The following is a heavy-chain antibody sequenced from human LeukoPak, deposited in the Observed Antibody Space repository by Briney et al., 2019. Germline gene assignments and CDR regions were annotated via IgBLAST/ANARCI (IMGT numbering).Heavy chain of an antibody. D-gene: IGHD1-26*01. CDR3: ARQSDGGGSYPDY. V-gene: IGHV5-51*01. J-gene: IGHJ4*02. CDR1: GYSFISYW. Sequence: GESLKISCKGSGYSFISYWIAWVRQMPGKGLEWMGIIHPGDSDTRYSPSFQGQVTISADKSISTAYLQWSSLKASDTAMYYCARQSDGGGSYPDYWGQGTLVTVSS. CDR2: IHPGDSDT.